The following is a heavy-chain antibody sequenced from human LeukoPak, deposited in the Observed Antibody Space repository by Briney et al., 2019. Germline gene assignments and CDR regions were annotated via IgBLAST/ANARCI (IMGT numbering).Heavy chain of an antibody. D-gene: IGHD3-22*01. CDR1: GYTFTSYG. J-gene: IGHJ4*02. V-gene: IGHV1-18*01. Sequence: ASVKVSCKASGYTFTSYGISWVRQAPGQGLEWMGWISAYNGNTNYAQKLQGRVTMTTDTSTSTAYMELRSLRSEDTAVYYCARLAYYYDSSGYYPGEYYFDYWGQGTLVTVSS. CDR3: ARLAYYYDSSGYYPGEYYFDY. CDR2: ISAYNGNT.